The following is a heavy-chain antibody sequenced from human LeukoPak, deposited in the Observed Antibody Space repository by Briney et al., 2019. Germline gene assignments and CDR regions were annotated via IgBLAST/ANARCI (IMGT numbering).Heavy chain of an antibody. CDR1: GFTFSSYE. V-gene: IGHV3-48*03. D-gene: IGHD3-22*01. CDR3: ARDFHYYDSSGYYRTLRAFDI. Sequence: GSLRLSCAASGFTFSSYEMNWVRQAPGKGLEWVSYISGSGNTIYYADSVKGRFTISRDNSKNTLYLQMNSLRAEDTAVYYCARDFHYYDSSGYYRTLRAFDIWGQGTMVTVSS. J-gene: IGHJ3*02. CDR2: ISGSGNTI.